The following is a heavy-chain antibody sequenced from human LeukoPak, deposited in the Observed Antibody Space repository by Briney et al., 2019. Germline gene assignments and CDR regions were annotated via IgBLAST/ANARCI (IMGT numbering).Heavy chain of an antibody. D-gene: IGHD6-19*01. CDR3: ARGGIVVAGPFDY. V-gene: IGHV3-21*01. Sequence: GGSLRLSCAASGFTFSSYSMNWVRQAPGKGLEWVSSISSSSSYIYYADSVKGRFTISRDNAKNSLYLQMNSLRAEDTAVYYCARGGIVVAGPFDYWGQGTLVTVSS. CDR1: GFTFSSYS. J-gene: IGHJ4*02. CDR2: ISSSSSYI.